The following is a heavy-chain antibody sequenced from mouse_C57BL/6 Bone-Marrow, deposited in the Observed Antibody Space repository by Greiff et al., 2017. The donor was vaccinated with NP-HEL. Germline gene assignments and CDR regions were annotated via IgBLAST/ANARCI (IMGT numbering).Heavy chain of an antibody. D-gene: IGHD1-1*01. CDR3: VRHIYYYGSSFFWYFDV. V-gene: IGHV10-1*01. J-gene: IGHJ1*03. Sequence: EVQLQESGGGLVQPKGSLKLSCAASGFSFNTYAMNWVRQAPGKGLEWVARIRSKSNNYATYYAESVKDRFTISRDDSESMLYLQMNNLKTEDTAMYYCVRHIYYYGSSFFWYFDVWGTGTTVTVSS. CDR2: IRSKSNNYAT. CDR1: GFSFNTYA.